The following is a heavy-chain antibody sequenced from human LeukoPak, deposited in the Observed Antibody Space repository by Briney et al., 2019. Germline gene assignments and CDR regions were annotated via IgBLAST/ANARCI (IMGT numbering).Heavy chain of an antibody. CDR2: IWYDGSNK. V-gene: IGHV3-33*01. J-gene: IGHJ3*02. Sequence: GRSLRLSCAASGFTFSSYGMHWVRQAPGKGLEWVAVIWYDGSNKYYADSVKGRFTISRDNPKNTLYLQMNSLRAEDTAVYYCARDSTGITMIVVDPDAFDIWGQGTMVTVSS. CDR3: ARDSTGITMIVVDPDAFDI. CDR1: GFTFSSYG. D-gene: IGHD3-22*01.